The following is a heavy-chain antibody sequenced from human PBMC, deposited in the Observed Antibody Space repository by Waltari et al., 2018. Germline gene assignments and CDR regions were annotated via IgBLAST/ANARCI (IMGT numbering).Heavy chain of an antibody. Sequence: QVQLVESGGGVVQPGRSLRLSCAASGFTFSSYAMHWVRQAPGKGLEGVAVISSDGSNKYYADSGKGRFTISSDNSKNTLYLQMNSLRAEDTAVYYCAKGSSSGYYYYGMDVWGQGTTVTVSS. J-gene: IGHJ6*02. CDR2: ISSDGSNK. D-gene: IGHD6-6*01. V-gene: IGHV3-30*14. CDR1: GFTFSSYA. CDR3: AKGSSSGYYYYGMDV.